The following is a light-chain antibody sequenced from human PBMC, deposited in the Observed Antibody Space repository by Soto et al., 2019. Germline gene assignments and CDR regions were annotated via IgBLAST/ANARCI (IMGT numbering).Light chain of an antibody. CDR1: SSNIGSNY. J-gene: IGLJ2*01. CDR3: AAWDDSLSGYVV. CDR2: RNN. V-gene: IGLV1-47*01. Sequence: QSVLTQPPSASGTPGQRVTISCSGSSSNIGSNYVYWYQQLPGTAPKLLIYRNNQRPSGVTDRFSGAKSGTSASLAISGLRSEDEAEYYCAAWDDSLSGYVVFGGGTKRTVL.